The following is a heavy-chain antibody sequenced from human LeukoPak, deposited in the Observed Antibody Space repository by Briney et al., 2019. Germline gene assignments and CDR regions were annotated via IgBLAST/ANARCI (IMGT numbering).Heavy chain of an antibody. Sequence: SETLSLTCTVSGGFISSYYWSWIRQPAGKGLEWIGRIHTSGSTNYNPSLKSRVTMSVDTSKNQFSLKLSSVTAADTAVYYCARDYAETYYYDSSGYYNWFDPWGQGTLVTVSS. CDR3: ARDYAETYYYDSSGYYNWFDP. CDR2: IHTSGST. V-gene: IGHV4-4*07. D-gene: IGHD3-22*01. CDR1: GGFISSYY. J-gene: IGHJ5*02.